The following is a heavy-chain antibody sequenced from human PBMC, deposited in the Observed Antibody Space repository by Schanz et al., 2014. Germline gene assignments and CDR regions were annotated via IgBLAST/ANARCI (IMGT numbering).Heavy chain of an antibody. CDR3: ARLWGGWRIPDY. V-gene: IGHV4-39*01. CDR2: IYYSGST. Sequence: QLQMQESGPGLVKPSETLSLTCSVSGDSISSTSYYWGWIRQPPGKGLEWIGSIYYSGSTYYNASLKSRVPIPVDPSKTQFPLKLTSVTAADSAVYYCARLWGGWRIPDYWGQGTLVTVSS. J-gene: IGHJ4*02. CDR1: GDSISSTSYY. D-gene: IGHD6-19*01.